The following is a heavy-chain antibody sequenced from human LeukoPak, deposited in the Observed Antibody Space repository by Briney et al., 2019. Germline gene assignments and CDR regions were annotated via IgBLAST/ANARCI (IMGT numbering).Heavy chain of an antibody. D-gene: IGHD1-1*01. CDR2: INPSGGST. J-gene: IGHJ4*02. CDR3: ARRWNPGGFDY. CDR1: GYTFTSYY. Sequence: ASVKVSCKASGYTFTSYYMHWVRQAPGQGLEWMGIINPSGGSTSCAQKFQGRVTMTRDMSTSTVYMELSSLRSEDTAVYYCARRWNPGGFDYWGQGTLVTVSS. V-gene: IGHV1-46*01.